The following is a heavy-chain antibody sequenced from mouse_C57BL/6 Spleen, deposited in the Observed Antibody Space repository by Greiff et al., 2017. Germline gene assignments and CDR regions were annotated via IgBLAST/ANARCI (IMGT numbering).Heavy chain of an antibody. CDR2: IYPGDGDT. Sequence: QVQLQQSGPELVKPGASVKISCKASGYAFSSSWMNWVKQRPGKGLEWIGRIYPGDGDTNYNGKFKGKATLTADKSSSTAYMQLSSLTSEDSAVYFCANPSYDYGSSSYWYFDVWGTGTTVTVSS. CDR3: ANPSYDYGSSSYWYFDV. CDR1: GYAFSSSW. D-gene: IGHD1-1*01. J-gene: IGHJ1*03. V-gene: IGHV1-82*01.